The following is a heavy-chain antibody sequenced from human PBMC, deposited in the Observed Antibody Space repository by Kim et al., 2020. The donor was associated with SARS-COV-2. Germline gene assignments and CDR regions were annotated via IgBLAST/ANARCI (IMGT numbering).Heavy chain of an antibody. CDR3: SRNGEWDYGDPQGGNYFDY. Sequence: GGSLRLSCAASGFTFSSYAMHWVRQAPGKGLEWVAVISYDGSNKYYADSVKGRFTISRDNSKNTLYLQMNSLRAEDTAMYYCSRNGEWDYGDPQGGNYFDYSGQGTLVTFSS. J-gene: IGHJ4*02. V-gene: IGHV3-30-3*01. CDR1: GFTFSSYA. CDR2: ISYDGSNK. D-gene: IGHD4-17*01.